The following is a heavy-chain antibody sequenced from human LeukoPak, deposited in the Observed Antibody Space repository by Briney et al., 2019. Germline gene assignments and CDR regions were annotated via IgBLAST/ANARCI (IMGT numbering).Heavy chain of an antibody. Sequence: SETLSLTCTVSGGSISSYYWSRIRQPPGKGLEWIGYIYYSGSTNYNPSLKSRVTISVDTSKNQFSLKLSSVTAADTAVYYCARYSGSYDPTVFDYWGQGTLVTVSS. CDR2: IYYSGST. CDR3: ARYSGSYDPTVFDY. D-gene: IGHD1-26*01. J-gene: IGHJ4*02. CDR1: GGSISSYY. V-gene: IGHV4-59*01.